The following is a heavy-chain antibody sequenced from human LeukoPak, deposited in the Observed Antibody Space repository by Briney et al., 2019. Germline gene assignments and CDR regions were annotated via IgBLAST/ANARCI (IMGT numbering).Heavy chain of an antibody. J-gene: IGHJ3*02. CDR3: TRSEGVFEPFKI. V-gene: IGHV4-59*01. Sequence: SETLSLTCTVSGGSISSYYWTWMRQAPGKGLEWIGYIYHSGSSTYYNPSLNSRLSISVDTSKNQISLKLTSATAADTAMYYCTRSEGVFEPFKIWGQGTMVTVSS. CDR1: GGSISSYY. D-gene: IGHD6-13*01. CDR2: IYHSGSST.